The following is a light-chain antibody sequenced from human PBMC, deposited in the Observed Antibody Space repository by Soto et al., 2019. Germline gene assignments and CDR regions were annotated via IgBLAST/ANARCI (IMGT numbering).Light chain of an antibody. CDR2: EVT. J-gene: IGLJ1*01. V-gene: IGLV2-23*02. CDR3: WSYAGHAPYV. Sequence: QSVLTQPASVSGSPGQSITISCTGNTSDVGGFDLVSWYQQHPGKAPKLMIYEVTKRPSGVSDRFSGSKSGNTASLTISGLQAEDDVDYYSWSYAGHAPYVFGTGTNVTV. CDR1: TSDVGGFDL.